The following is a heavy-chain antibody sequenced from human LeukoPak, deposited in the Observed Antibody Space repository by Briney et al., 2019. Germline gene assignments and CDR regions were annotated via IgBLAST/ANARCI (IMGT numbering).Heavy chain of an antibody. CDR2: ISSSGSYI. Sequence: PGGSLRLSCAASGFTFSSYSVNGVRQAPGKGLEWVSSISSSGSYIYYADSVKGRFTISRDNAKNSLYLQMNSLRAEDTAVYYCARDLAAAGGGFDYWGQGTLVTVSS. V-gene: IGHV3-21*01. D-gene: IGHD6-13*01. CDR3: ARDLAAAGGGFDY. CDR1: GFTFSSYS. J-gene: IGHJ4*02.